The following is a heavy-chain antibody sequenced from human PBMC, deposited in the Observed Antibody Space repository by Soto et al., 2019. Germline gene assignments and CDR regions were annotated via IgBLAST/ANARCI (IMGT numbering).Heavy chain of an antibody. V-gene: IGHV4-34*01. Sequence: SETLSLTCAVYGGSFSGYYWSWIRQPPGKGLEWIGYIYHSGSTYYNPSLKSRVTISVDRSKNQFSLKLTSVTAADTAVYYCARVPSPWGQGTLVTVSS. CDR2: IYHSGST. CDR3: ARVPSP. CDR1: GGSFSGYY. J-gene: IGHJ5*02.